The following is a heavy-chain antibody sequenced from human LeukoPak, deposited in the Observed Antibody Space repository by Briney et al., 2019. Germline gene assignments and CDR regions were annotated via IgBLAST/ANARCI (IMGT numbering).Heavy chain of an antibody. Sequence: PGGSLRLSCAASGFTFSSYWMSWVRQAPGKGLEWVAYTRFDGSDKYHTDSVKGRFTISRDNSKNTLYLQMNSLRAEDTAVYYCAKDVLPFSSSGEFDDWGQGTLVTVSS. J-gene: IGHJ4*02. V-gene: IGHV3-30*02. CDR3: AKDVLPFSSSGEFDD. CDR2: TRFDGSDK. D-gene: IGHD3-16*01. CDR1: GFTFSSYW.